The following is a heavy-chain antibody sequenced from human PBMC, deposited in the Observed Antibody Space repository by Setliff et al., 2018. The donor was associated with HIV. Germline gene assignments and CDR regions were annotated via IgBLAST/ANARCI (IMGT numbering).Heavy chain of an antibody. J-gene: IGHJ5*02. V-gene: IGHV1-18*01. D-gene: IGHD3-10*01. CDR3: ARDDRGRLRGLGPFDP. Sequence: GASVKVSCKASGYTFTSYGITWVRQAPGQGLEWMGWINPDNGDTKYAQKLQGRVTMTTDTSTSTAYMDLRSLRSDDTAVYYCARDDRGRLRGLGPFDPWGQGTLVTVS. CDR2: INPDNGDT. CDR1: GYTFTSYG.